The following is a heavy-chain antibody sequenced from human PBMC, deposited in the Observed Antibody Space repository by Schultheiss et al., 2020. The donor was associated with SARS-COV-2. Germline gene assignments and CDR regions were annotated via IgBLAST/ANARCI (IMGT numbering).Heavy chain of an antibody. J-gene: IGHJ5*02. D-gene: IGHD2-2*02. V-gene: IGHV3-73*01. CDR1: GFTFSGSA. Sequence: GESLKISCAASGFTFSGSAMHWVRQASGKGLEWVGRIRSQANSYATAYAASVKGRFTISRDDSKNTAYLQMNSLKTEDTAVYYCAKDRCSSTSCYILNWFDPWGQGTLVTVSS. CDR3: AKDRCSSTSCYILNWFDP. CDR2: IRSQANSYAT.